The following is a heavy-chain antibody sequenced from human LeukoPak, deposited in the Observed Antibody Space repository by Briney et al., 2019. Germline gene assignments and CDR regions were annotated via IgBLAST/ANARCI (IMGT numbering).Heavy chain of an antibody. CDR3: ARHLQRFYHGSGSFRD. V-gene: IGHV4-59*08. J-gene: IGHJ4*02. Sequence: SETLSLTCTVSGGSISSYYWSWIRQPPGKGLEWIGYIYYSGSTNYNPSLKSRVTISTDTSKNQFSLRLSSVTAADTAVYYCARHLQRFYHGSGSFRDWGQGTLVTVSS. CDR2: IYYSGST. D-gene: IGHD3-10*01. CDR1: GGSISSYY.